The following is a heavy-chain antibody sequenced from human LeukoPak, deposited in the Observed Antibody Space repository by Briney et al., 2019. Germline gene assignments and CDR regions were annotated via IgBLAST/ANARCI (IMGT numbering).Heavy chain of an antibody. J-gene: IGHJ4*02. CDR1: GYTFTSYG. V-gene: IGHV1-18*01. Sequence: ASVKVSCKASGYTFTSYGISWVRQAPGQGLEWMGWISAYNGNTNYAQKHQGSVTMTTDTSTSTAYMELRSLRSDDTAVYYCARDSVPGIAVAGPDYWGQGTLVTVSS. D-gene: IGHD6-19*01. CDR2: ISAYNGNT. CDR3: ARDSVPGIAVAGPDY.